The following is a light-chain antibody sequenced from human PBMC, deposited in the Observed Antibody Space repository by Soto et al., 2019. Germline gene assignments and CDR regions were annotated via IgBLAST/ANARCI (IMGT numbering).Light chain of an antibody. Sequence: PLTQSPDFLSASVGDRVTMTCRASQGINIRLAWYQQQPGRAPKLLIYAASTLPAGVPSRFSGGGSEAEFTLTISSLQTEDVATYYGQQHHTFPWTFGQGTKVDIK. CDR2: AAS. CDR3: QQHHTFPWT. CDR1: QGINIR. V-gene: IGKV1-9*01. J-gene: IGKJ1*01.